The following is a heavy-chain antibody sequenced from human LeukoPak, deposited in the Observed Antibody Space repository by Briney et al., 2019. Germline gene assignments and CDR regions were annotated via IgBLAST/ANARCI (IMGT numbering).Heavy chain of an antibody. CDR2: IKQDGSEK. D-gene: IGHD4-17*01. CDR3: AREGYGDQDY. J-gene: IGHJ4*02. Sequence: GGSLRLSCAASGFTFSSNWMSWVRQAPGKGLEWVANIKQDGSEKYYVDSVKGRFTISRDNAKNSLYLQMNSLRAEDTAVYYCAREGYGDQDYWGQGTLVTVSS. CDR1: GFTFSSNW. V-gene: IGHV3-7*01.